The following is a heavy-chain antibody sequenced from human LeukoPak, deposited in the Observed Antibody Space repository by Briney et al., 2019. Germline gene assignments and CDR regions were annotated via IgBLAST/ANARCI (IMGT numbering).Heavy chain of an antibody. CDR1: RGSINSRSDYW. CDR2: VYYDGST. J-gene: IGHJ4*02. Sequence: PSEALSLTCTVSRGSINSRSDYWWAWIRQPPGKGLEWIGSVYYDGSTYYKPSLKSRLTISVDMSKDQFSLNLTSVTAADTAVYFCARQRAGGTWAFEHWGRGTLLTVSS. D-gene: IGHD1-26*01. CDR3: ARQRAGGTWAFEH. V-gene: IGHV4-39*01.